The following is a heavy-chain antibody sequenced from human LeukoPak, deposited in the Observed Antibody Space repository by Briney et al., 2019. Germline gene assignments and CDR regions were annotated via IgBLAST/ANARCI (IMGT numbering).Heavy chain of an antibody. V-gene: IGHV1-69*05. CDR1: GGTFSSYA. CDR2: IIPIFGTA. D-gene: IGHD5-18*01. J-gene: IGHJ4*02. CDR3: ARDTAMDPDY. Sequence: ASVKVSCKASGGTFSSYAISWVRQAPGQGLEWMGGIIPIFGTANYAQKFQGRVTMTRDTSTSTVYMELSSLRSEDTAVYYCARDTAMDPDYWGQGTLVTVSS.